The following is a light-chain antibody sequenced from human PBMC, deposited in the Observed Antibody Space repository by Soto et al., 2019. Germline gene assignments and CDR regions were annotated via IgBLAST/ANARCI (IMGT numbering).Light chain of an antibody. V-gene: IGKV3-11*01. CDR2: DAS. CDR1: XXVTXY. J-gene: IGKJ5*01. Sequence: EIVLTQSPATLSLSPGXXXXXXXXASXXVTXYLAWYQQKPGQPPRILIYDASTRAAGIPARFSGSGSGTDFTLTISSLEPEDFALYYCQQRKNSITFGQGTRLEI. CDR3: QQRKNSIT.